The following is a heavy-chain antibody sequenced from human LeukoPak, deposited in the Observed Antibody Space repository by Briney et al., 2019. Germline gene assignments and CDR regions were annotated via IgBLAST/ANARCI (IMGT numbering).Heavy chain of an antibody. CDR2: IIPILGIA. CDR3: ARVLTTVTPDAFDI. J-gene: IGHJ3*02. CDR1: GGTFSSYA. Sequence: SVRVSCKASGGTFSSYAISWARQAPGQGLEWMGRIIPILGIANYAQKFQGRVTITAEKSTSTAYMELSSPRSEDAAFYYCARVLTTVTPDAFDIWGQGTMVTVSS. D-gene: IGHD4-17*01. V-gene: IGHV1-69*10.